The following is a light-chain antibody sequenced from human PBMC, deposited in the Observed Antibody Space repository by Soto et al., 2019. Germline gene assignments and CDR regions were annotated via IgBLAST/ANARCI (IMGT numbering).Light chain of an antibody. CDR3: QQRSNWLLT. CDR1: QSVSSY. Sequence: EIVLTQSPATLSLSPGERATLSCRASQSVSSYLAWYQQKPCQDPRLLIYDASNRATGIPARFSGSGSGPDFTLTISSLEPEDFAVYYCQQRSNWLLTFGGGNKVAIK. V-gene: IGKV3-11*01. CDR2: DAS. J-gene: IGKJ4*01.